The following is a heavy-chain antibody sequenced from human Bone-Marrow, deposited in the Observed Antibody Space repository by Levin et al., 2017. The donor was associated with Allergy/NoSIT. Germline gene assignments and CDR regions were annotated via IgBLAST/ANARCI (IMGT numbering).Heavy chain of an antibody. J-gene: IGHJ3*02. Sequence: SQTLSLTCTVSGGSISSNYWSWIRQPPGKGLEWIGYMYYSGRHNYNPSVKSRVTISVDTSKNQFSLKLSSVTAADTAVYYCARVANDYHEYLKRDAFDIWGQGTMVTVSS. D-gene: IGHD4-11*01. V-gene: IGHV4-59*01. CDR1: GGSISSNY. CDR2: MYYSGRH. CDR3: ARVANDYHEYLKRDAFDI.